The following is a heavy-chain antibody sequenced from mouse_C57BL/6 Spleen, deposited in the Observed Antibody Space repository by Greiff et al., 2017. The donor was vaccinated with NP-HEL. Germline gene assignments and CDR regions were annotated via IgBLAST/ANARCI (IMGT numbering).Heavy chain of an antibody. CDR2: INPNNGGT. J-gene: IGHJ3*01. Sequence: VQLQQSGPELVKPGASVKIPCKASGYTFTDYNMDWVKQSHGKSLEWIGDINPNNGGTIYNQKFKGKATLTVDKSSSTAYMELRSLTSEDTAVYYCARRETDSSGYDWFAYWGQGTLVTVSA. CDR1: GYTFTDYN. V-gene: IGHV1-18*01. CDR3: ARRETDSSGYDWFAY. D-gene: IGHD3-2*02.